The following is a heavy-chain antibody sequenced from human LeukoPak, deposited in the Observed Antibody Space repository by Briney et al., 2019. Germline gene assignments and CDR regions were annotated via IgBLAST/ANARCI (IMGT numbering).Heavy chain of an antibody. CDR2: INQDGSKV. D-gene: IGHD4-17*01. CDR3: AREQYGDYFDY. CDR1: GFTLCSSW. Sequence: GGALRLSRAAPGFTLCSSWVRWGRPGPGKGAEWVANINQDGSKVYYVDSVKGRFTISRDNARNSLYLQMNSLRAEDTAVYYCAREQYGDYFDYWGQGTLVTVSS. J-gene: IGHJ4*02. V-gene: IGHV3-7*01.